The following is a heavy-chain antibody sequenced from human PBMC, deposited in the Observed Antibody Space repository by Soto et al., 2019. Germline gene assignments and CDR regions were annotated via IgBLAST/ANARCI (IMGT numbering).Heavy chain of an antibody. CDR2: ISGSGGST. CDR3: ACSLYYYDTSGYY. V-gene: IGHV3-23*01. Sequence: GCLKLFCAHDSFDFHSHTLSWVRQAPGKGLEWVSAISGSGGSTYYADSVKGRFTISRDNSKNTLYLQMNSLRAEDTAVYYCACSLYYYDTSGYYLGQGT. CDR1: SFDFHSHT. J-gene: IGHJ4*02. D-gene: IGHD3-22*01.